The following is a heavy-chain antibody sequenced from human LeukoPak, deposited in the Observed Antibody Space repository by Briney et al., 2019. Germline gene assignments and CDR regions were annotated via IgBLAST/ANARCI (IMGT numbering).Heavy chain of an antibody. V-gene: IGHV3-23*01. J-gene: IGHJ4*02. CDR3: AKVPHYYYDSSGYYW. Sequence: GGSLRLSCAASGFTFSSYAMSWVRQAPGKGLEWVSAISGSGGSTYYADSVKGRFTISRDNSKNTLHLQMNSLRAEDTAVYYCAKVPHYYYDSSGYYWGGQGTLVTVSS. CDR2: ISGSGGST. D-gene: IGHD3-22*01. CDR1: GFTFSSYA.